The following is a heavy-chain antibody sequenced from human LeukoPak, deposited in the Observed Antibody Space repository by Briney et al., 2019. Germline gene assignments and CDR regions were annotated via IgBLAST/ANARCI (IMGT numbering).Heavy chain of an antibody. D-gene: IGHD1-26*01. CDR1: GFTFSVYD. V-gene: IGHV3-48*02. J-gene: IGHJ6*02. CDR3: AREGGLV. CDR2: ISSGSGTI. Sequence: RGSLRLSCAASGFTFSVYDMNWVSQAPGKGLEWDSYISSGSGTIYYAASVKGRFTMSRDNANTSLYLQMNSRRDEDTAVYYCAREGGLVWGQGTTVTVSS.